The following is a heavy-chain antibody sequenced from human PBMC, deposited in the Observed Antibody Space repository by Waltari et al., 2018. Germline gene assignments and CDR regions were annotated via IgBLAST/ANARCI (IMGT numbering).Heavy chain of an antibody. D-gene: IGHD3-22*01. CDR2: IYTSGST. V-gene: IGHV4-61*02. CDR3: ARDVDDSSGYYPDY. J-gene: IGHJ4*02. CDR1: GGSISSGSYY. Sequence: QVQLQESGPGLVKPSQTLSLTCTVSGGSISSGSYYWSWIRQPAGKGLEWIGRIYTSGSTNYNPSLKSRVTISVDTSKNQFSLKLSSVTAADTAVYYCARDVDDSSGYYPDYWGQGTLVTVSS.